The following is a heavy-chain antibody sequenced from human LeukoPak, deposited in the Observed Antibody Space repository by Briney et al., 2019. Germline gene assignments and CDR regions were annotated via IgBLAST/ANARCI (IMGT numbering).Heavy chain of an antibody. J-gene: IGHJ5*02. Sequence: PGGSLRLSCAASGFTFSVYGMHWVRQAPGKGLEWVAFINYDGSIEYYVDPVKGRFTISRDNSKNTLFLQLNNLRAEDTAVYYCARDGSTNYQNWFDPWGQGTLVTVSS. CDR3: ARDGSTNYQNWFDP. CDR1: GFTFSVYG. V-gene: IGHV3-30*02. D-gene: IGHD2-8*01. CDR2: INYDGSIE.